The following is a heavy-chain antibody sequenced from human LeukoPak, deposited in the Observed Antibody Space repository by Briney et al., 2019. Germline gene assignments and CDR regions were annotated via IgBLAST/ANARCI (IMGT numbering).Heavy chain of an antibody. Sequence: GGSLRLSCAASGFTFSSFAMSWVRQTPGKGLEWVSTNSHDGGSTYFADSVKGRFTISRDNSKSTLYLQMNSLRAEDTALYFWAKDFSSGLFDYWGQGTLVAVSS. V-gene: IGHV3-23*01. CDR2: NSHDGGST. J-gene: IGHJ4*02. CDR3: AKDFSSGLFDY. D-gene: IGHD6-19*01. CDR1: GFTFSSFA.